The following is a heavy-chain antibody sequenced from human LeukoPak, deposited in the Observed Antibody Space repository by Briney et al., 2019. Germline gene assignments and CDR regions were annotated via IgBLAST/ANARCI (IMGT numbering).Heavy chain of an antibody. J-gene: IGHJ3*02. Sequence: ASVKVSCKASGGTFSSYAISWVRQAPGQGLEWMGGIIPIFGTANYAQKFQGRVTITADESTSTAYMELSSLRSEDTAVYYRARPRKSSSIEAFDIWGQGTMVTVSS. CDR2: IIPIFGTA. CDR1: GGTFSSYA. D-gene: IGHD2-2*01. CDR3: ARPRKSSSIEAFDI. V-gene: IGHV1-69*01.